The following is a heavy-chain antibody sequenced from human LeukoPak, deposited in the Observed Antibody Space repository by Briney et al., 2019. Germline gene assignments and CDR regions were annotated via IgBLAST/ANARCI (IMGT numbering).Heavy chain of an antibody. CDR1: GGSISSSSYY. J-gene: IGHJ4*02. V-gene: IGHV4-39*07. CDR3: ARETTYYYGSGSYYNVFDY. Sequence: PSETLSLTCTVSGGSISSSSYYWGWIRQPPGKGLEWIGSIYYSGSTYYNPSLKSRVTISVDTSKNQFSLKLSSVTAADTAVYYCARETTYYYGSGSYYNVFDYWGQGTLVTVSS. CDR2: IYYSGST. D-gene: IGHD3-10*01.